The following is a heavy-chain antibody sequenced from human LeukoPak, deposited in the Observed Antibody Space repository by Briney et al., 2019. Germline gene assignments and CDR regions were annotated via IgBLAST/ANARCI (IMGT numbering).Heavy chain of an antibody. V-gene: IGHV3-23*01. CDR1: GFTFSSYA. CDR2: ISGSGGST. Sequence: GGSLRLSCAASGFTFSSYAMSWVRQAPGKGLEWVSAISGSGGSTYYADSVKGRFTISRDNSKNTLYLQMNSLRAEDTAVYYCAKDRPNLYGDYTSLSDYWGQGTLVTVSS. CDR3: AKDRPNLYGDYTSLSDY. J-gene: IGHJ4*02. D-gene: IGHD4-17*01.